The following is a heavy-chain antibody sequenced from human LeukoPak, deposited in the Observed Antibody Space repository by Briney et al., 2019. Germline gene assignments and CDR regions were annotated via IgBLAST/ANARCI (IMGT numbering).Heavy chain of an antibody. CDR1: GYTFTSYD. Sequence: ASVKVSCKASGYTFTSYDINWVRQATGQGLEWMGWMNPNSGNTGYAQKFQGRVTMTRNTSISTAYMELSSLRSEDTAVYYCARSRSLAYCGGDSYFDFDYWGQGTLVTVSS. J-gene: IGHJ4*02. CDR2: MNPNSGNT. V-gene: IGHV1-8*01. CDR3: ARSRSLAYCGGDSYFDFDY. D-gene: IGHD2-21*02.